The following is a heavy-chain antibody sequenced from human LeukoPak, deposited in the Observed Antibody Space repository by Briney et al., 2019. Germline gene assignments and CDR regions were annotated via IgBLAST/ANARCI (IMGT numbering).Heavy chain of an antibody. CDR3: ARDLWHDSGSYSDY. CDR2: INPSDGSR. Sequence: ASVKVSCKASGYTFTTYYMHWVRQAPGQGLEWMGIINPSDGSRSHAQKFQGRVTITRDTSASTAYMELSSLRSEDTAVYYCARDLWHDSGSYSDYWGQGTLVTVSS. CDR1: GYTFTTYY. V-gene: IGHV1-46*01. J-gene: IGHJ4*02. D-gene: IGHD1-26*01.